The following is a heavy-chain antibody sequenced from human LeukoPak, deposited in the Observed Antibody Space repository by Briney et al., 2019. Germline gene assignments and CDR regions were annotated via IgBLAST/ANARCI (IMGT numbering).Heavy chain of an antibody. CDR3: ARVGIAAQGAFDI. Sequence: SETLSLTCTLSGGSISSGSYYWSWIRQPAGKGLEWIGRIYTSGSTNYSPSLKSRVTISVDTSKNQFSLKLSSVTAADTAVYYCARVGIAAQGAFDIWGQGTMVTVSS. J-gene: IGHJ3*02. CDR1: GGSISSGSYY. V-gene: IGHV4-61*02. D-gene: IGHD6-25*01. CDR2: IYTSGST.